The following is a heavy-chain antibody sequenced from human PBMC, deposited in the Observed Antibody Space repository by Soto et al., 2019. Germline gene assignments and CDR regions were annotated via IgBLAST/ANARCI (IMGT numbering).Heavy chain of an antibody. CDR2: INAGNGNT. CDR3: ERYIVSRFGELPHAGGYYYYYMDV. J-gene: IGHJ6*03. V-gene: IGHV1-3*01. CDR1: GYTFTSYA. Sequence: ASVKVSCKASGYTFTSYAMHWVRQAPGQRLEWMGWINAGNGNTKYSQKIQGRVTITRDTSASTAYMELSSLRSEDTAVYYCERYIVSRFGELPHAGGYYYYYMDVWGKGTTVTVSS. D-gene: IGHD3-10*01.